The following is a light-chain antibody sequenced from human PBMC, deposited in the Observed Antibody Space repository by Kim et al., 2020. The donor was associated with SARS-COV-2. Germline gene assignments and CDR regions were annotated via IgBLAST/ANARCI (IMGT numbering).Light chain of an antibody. CDR2: YNT. CDR3: QVWDSGSDHVV. J-gene: IGLJ2*01. Sequence: APEKTASLPVGRDIIGDKYVHCDQQRPGQAPVLVLYYNTDRPAGIPERFSGSNSGDTATLTISGVEAGDEADYFCQVWDSGSDHVVFGGGTQLTVL. V-gene: IGLV3-21*01. CDR1: IIGDKY.